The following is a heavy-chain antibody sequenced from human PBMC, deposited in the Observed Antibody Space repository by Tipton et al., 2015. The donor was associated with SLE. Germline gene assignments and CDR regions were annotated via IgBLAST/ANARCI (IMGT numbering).Heavy chain of an antibody. CDR2: IIHTGST. J-gene: IGHJ6*03. CDR3: ASWGPIVYYYYYMDV. Sequence: TLSLTCAVYGGSFSDYYWSWIRQPPGKGLEWIGEIIHTGSTNYNPSLKSRVTISVDTSKSQFSLKLSSVTAADTAVYYCASWGPIVYYYYYMDVWGKGTTVTVSS. CDR1: GGSFSDYY. V-gene: IGHV4-34*12. D-gene: IGHD3-16*01.